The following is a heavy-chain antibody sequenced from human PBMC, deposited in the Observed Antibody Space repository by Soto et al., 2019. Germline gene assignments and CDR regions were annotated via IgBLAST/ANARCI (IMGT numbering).Heavy chain of an antibody. D-gene: IGHD1-26*01. CDR3: ARGLFSGNSYSGGWYYFDY. CDR2: IYYSGST. J-gene: IGHJ4*02. Sequence: TSETLSLTCTVSGGSISSGDYYWSWIRQPPGKGLERIGYIYYSGSTYYNPALKSRLTISVDKSKKQFSLELSSVTATDTAVYYCARGLFSGNSYSGGWYYFDYWGQGALVTVSS. V-gene: IGHV4-30-4*01. CDR1: GGSISSGDYY.